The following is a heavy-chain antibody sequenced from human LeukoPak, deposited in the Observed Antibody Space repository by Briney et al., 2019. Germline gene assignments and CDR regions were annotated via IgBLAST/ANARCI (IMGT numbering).Heavy chain of an antibody. J-gene: IGHJ4*02. CDR2: IYHSGNT. CDR3: ARDNPWFGEPRAFDY. Sequence: SETLSLTCAVSGYSISRGYYWGWIRQPPGKGLEWIGTIYHSGNTYYNPSLKSRVIISVDTSKNQFSLKLSSVTAADTAVYYCARDNPWFGEPRAFDYWGQGTLVTVSS. D-gene: IGHD3-10*01. V-gene: IGHV4-38-2*02. CDR1: GYSISRGYY.